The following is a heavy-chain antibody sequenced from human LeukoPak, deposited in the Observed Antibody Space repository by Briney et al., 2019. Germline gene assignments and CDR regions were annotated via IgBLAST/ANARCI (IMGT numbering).Heavy chain of an antibody. V-gene: IGHV1-69*05. D-gene: IGHD6-19*01. CDR3: ARVGGYSSGWYDNWFDP. CDR2: IIPIFGTA. Sequence: GASVKVSCKASGGTFSSYAISWVRQAPGQGLEWMGGIIPIFGTANYAQKLQGRVTMTTDTSTSTAYMELRSLRSDDTAVYYCARVGGYSSGWYDNWFDPWGQGTLVTVSS. CDR1: GGTFSSYA. J-gene: IGHJ5*02.